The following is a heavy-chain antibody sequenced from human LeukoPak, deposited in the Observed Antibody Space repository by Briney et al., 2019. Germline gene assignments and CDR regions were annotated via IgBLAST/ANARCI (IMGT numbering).Heavy chain of an antibody. D-gene: IGHD3-22*01. CDR1: GFTFDDYA. V-gene: IGHV3-9*01. CDR3: GKVKSSGYYSALDY. Sequence: PGRSLRLSCAASGFTFDDYAMHWVRQAPGKGLEWVSGISWNSGTIKYADSVMGRFTTSRDNAKNSLYLQMNRLRAEDTALYYCGKVKSSGYYSALDYWGQGSLVTVSS. J-gene: IGHJ4*02. CDR2: ISWNSGTI.